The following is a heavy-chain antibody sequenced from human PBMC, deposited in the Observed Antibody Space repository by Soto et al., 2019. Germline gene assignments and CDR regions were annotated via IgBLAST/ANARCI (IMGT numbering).Heavy chain of an antibody. CDR3: AKGTHTDFWSALVV. J-gene: IGHJ6*02. CDR2: ISGSGERI. D-gene: IGHD3-3*01. V-gene: IGHV3-23*01. Sequence: EVQLLESGGGLVQPGGSLRLSCAASGFTFSTYAMTWVRQAPGKGLEWVSAISGSGERIYSADSVKGRFTISRDNSKHTMYLQMNSLRAEDTAVYYCAKGTHTDFWSALVVWGLGTTVTVS. CDR1: GFTFSTYA.